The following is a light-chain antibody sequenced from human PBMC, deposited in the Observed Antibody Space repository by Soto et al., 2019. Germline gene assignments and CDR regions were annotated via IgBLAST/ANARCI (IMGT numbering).Light chain of an antibody. Sequence: DIQMTQSPSSLSASVGDGVTLTCRASQSINRNYLNWYQQKPGKAPQLLIYATSSLHSGVPSRFSGSGSGTDFTLTISSLQPEDFATYYCQQSYSAPLTFGGGTKVEIK. CDR2: ATS. J-gene: IGKJ4*01. CDR3: QQSYSAPLT. CDR1: QSINRNY. V-gene: IGKV1-39*01.